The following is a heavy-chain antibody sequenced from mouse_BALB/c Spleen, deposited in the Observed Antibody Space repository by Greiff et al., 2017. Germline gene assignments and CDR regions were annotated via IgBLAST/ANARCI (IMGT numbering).Heavy chain of an antibody. CDR2: ISYDGSN. J-gene: IGHJ4*01. D-gene: IGHD3-1*01. V-gene: IGHV3-6*02. Sequence: EVQLQQSGPGLVKPSQSLSLTCSVTGYSITSGYYWNWIRQFPGNKLEWMGYISYDGSNNYNPSLKNRISITRDTSKNQFFLKLNSVTTEDTATYYCAGQLGAGAMDYWGQGTSVTVSS. CDR1: GYSITSGYY. CDR3: AGQLGAGAMDY.